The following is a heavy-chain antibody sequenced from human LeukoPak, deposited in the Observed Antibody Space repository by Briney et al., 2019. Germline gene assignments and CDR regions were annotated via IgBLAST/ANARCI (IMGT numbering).Heavy chain of an antibody. CDR3: AREFYPPFTMVRVSWFDP. Sequence: ASVKVSCKASGYTFTSYYMHWVRQAPGQGLEWMGIINPSGGSTSYAQKFQGRATMTRDTSTSTVYMELSSLRSEDTAVYYCAREFYPPFTMVRVSWFDPWGQGTLVTVSS. J-gene: IGHJ5*02. CDR1: GYTFTSYY. V-gene: IGHV1-46*01. CDR2: INPSGGST. D-gene: IGHD3-10*01.